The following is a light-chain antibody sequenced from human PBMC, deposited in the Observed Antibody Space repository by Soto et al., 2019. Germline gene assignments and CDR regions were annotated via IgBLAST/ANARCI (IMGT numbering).Light chain of an antibody. CDR3: QQYGTTPWT. CDR1: QSVSSNN. CDR2: GAS. V-gene: IGKV3-20*01. J-gene: IGKJ1*01. Sequence: EIVLTQSPGPLSLSPGERATLSCRASQSVSSNNLAWYQQRPGQAPRLLIYGASNTATGIPDRFSGSGSGTDFTLTISRLEPEDFAVYYCQQYGTTPWTFGQGTKVEIK.